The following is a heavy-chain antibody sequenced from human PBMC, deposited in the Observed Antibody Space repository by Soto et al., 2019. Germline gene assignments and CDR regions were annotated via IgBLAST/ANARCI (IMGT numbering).Heavy chain of an antibody. D-gene: IGHD3-3*01. V-gene: IGHV3-30*10. J-gene: IGHJ6*03. CDR3: ARATPPPLFWYYYYYMDV. CDR1: GFTFRFYA. CDR2: ISYAGTSQ. Sequence: GGSLRLSCAPSGFTFRFYAMHWVRQAPGKGLEWVALISYAGTSQYYTDSVKGRFTISRDNAKNSLYLQMNSLRAEDTAVYYCARATPPPLFWYYYYYMDVWGKGTTVTVSS.